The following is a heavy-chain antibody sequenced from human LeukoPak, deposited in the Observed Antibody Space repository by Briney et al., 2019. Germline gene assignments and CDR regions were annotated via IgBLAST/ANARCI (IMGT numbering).Heavy chain of an antibody. J-gene: IGHJ4*02. CDR2: ISAYNGNT. D-gene: IGHD3-3*01. Sequence: ASVKVSCKASGGTFSSYGISWVRQAPGQGLEWMGWISAYNGNTNYAQKLQGRVTMTTHTSTSTAYMELRSLRSDDTAVYYCARRKTYDFEPGGDYWGQGTLVTVSS. CDR3: ARRKTYDFEPGGDY. CDR1: GGTFSSYG. V-gene: IGHV1-18*01.